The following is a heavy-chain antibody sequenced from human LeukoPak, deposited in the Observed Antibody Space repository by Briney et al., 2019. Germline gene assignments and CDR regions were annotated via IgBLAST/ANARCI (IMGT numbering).Heavy chain of an antibody. V-gene: IGHV3-48*02. D-gene: IGHD1-26*01. CDR1: GFTFSSYS. CDR2: ISTSSSPT. CDR3: ARVGTYPDW. Sequence: GGSLRLSCEASGFTFSSYSMNWVRQAPGKGLEWVSYISTSSSPTYYADSVKGRFTISRGNAKNSLYLQMNSLRDEDTAVYYCARVGTYPDWWGQGTLVTVSS. J-gene: IGHJ4*02.